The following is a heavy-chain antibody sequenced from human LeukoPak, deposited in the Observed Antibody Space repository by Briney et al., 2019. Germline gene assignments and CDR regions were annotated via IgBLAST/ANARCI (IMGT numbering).Heavy chain of an antibody. Sequence: PGGSLRLSCVASGFIFSSYVMSWVRRAPARGLEWVSSLRGDGDTFYADSVKGRFPLSRDESRNTVYLHLTNLRVEDTAVYYCAKASWVSTADAVLWGQGTVVTVSS. D-gene: IGHD3-16*01. CDR2: LRGDGDT. V-gene: IGHV3-23*01. CDR3: AKASWVSTADAVL. J-gene: IGHJ4*02. CDR1: GFIFSSYV.